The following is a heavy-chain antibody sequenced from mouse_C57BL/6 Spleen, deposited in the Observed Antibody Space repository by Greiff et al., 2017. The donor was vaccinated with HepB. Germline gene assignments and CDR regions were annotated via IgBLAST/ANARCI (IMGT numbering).Heavy chain of an antibody. CDR2: INPNYGTT. J-gene: IGHJ4*01. V-gene: IGHV1-39*01. CDR1: GYSFTDYN. Sequence: EVQLQESGPELVKPGASVKISCKASGYSFTDYNMNWVKQSNGKSLEWIGVINPNYGTTSYNQKFKGKATLTVDQSSSTAYMQLNSLTSEDSAVYYCARGTAQASPYAMDYWGQGTSVTVSS. CDR3: ARGTAQASPYAMDY. D-gene: IGHD3-2*02.